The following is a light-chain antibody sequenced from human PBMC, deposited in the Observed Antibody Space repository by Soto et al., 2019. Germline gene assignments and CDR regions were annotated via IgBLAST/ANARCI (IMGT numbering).Light chain of an antibody. CDR3: QQYGSSPWT. Sequence: EREVSRSRGTLSVSPGEGATLSCRASHSVISNLAWYQQKPGQSPRLLIYGASSRATGIPDRFSGSGSGTDFTLTISRLEPEDFAVYYCQQYGSSPWTFGPGTKV. CDR2: GAS. CDR1: HSVISN. J-gene: IGKJ1*01. V-gene: IGKV3-20*01.